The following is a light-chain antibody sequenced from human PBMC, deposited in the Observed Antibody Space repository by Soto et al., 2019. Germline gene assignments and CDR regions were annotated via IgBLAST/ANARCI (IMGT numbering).Light chain of an antibody. J-gene: IGKJ1*01. V-gene: IGKV3-15*01. CDR3: QHYNNWPRT. CDR1: QSVSSN. Sequence: EIVMTQSPATRSVSPGERAALSCRASQSVSSNLAWYQQKPGQAPRLLIYGASTRATGIPARFSGSGSGTEFTLTFSSLQSEDFAVYYCQHYNNWPRTFGQGTKVEIK. CDR2: GAS.